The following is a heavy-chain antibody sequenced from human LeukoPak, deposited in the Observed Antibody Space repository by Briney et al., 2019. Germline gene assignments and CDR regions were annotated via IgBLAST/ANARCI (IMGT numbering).Heavy chain of an antibody. J-gene: IGHJ6*03. CDR1: GYTFSDYY. CDR2: INPNSGNT. CDR3: ARVNYGDYTLYYYYYMDV. V-gene: IGHV1-8*03. D-gene: IGHD4-17*01. Sequence: ASVKVSCKTSGYTFSDYYIHWIRQAPGQGLEWVGWINPNSGNTGYAQKFQGRVTITRNTSISTAYMELSSLRSEDTAVYYCARVNYGDYTLYYYYYMDVWGKGTTVTVSS.